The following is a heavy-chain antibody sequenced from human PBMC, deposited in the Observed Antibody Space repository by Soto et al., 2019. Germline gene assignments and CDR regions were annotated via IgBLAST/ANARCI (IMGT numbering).Heavy chain of an antibody. D-gene: IGHD3-3*01. CDR1: GFSLNTAGMR. Sequence: SGPTLVNPTQTLTLTCSFSGFSLNTAGMRVSWVRQAPGKALEWLARIDWDDDKFYNTSLKTRLTISKDTSKSQVVLTSTNMDPVNTADYSCARIRDYYTAARYYVFDYWGQGTLVTVSS. CDR2: IDWDDDK. J-gene: IGHJ4*02. CDR3: ARIRDYYTAARYYVFDY. V-gene: IGHV2-70*04.